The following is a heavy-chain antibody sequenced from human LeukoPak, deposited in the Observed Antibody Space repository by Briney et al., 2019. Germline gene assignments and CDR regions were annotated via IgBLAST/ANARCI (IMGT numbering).Heavy chain of an antibody. V-gene: IGHV4-39*07. CDR3: AISLPGDGILTN. CDR2: IYYTGST. CDR1: GGSISSGGYY. J-gene: IGHJ4*02. Sequence: PSQTLSLTCTVSGGSISSGGYYWGWIRQPPGKGLEWIGSIYYTGSTYYNPSLKSRVTISVDTSKNQFSLKLSSVTAADTAVYYCAISLPGDGILTNWGQGTLVTVSS. D-gene: IGHD3-9*01.